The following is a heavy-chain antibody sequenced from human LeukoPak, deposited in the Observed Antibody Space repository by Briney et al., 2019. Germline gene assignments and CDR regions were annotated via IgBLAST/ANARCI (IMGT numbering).Heavy chain of an antibody. Sequence: PSETLSLTCTVSGGSISGYYWSWIRQPAGKGLEWIGRIYTSGSTNYNPSLKSRVTMSVDTSKNQFSLKLSSVTAADTAVYYCAREAGSPGGLRTYYYGMDVWGQGTTVTVSS. J-gene: IGHJ6*02. CDR2: IYTSGST. CDR3: AREAGSPGGLRTYYYGMDV. CDR1: GGSISGYY. D-gene: IGHD3-10*01. V-gene: IGHV4-4*07.